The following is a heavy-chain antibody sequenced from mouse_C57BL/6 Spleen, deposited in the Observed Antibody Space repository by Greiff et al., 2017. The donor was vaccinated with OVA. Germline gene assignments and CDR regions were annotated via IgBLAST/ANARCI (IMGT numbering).Heavy chain of an antibody. D-gene: IGHD2-5*01. Sequence: EVKLVESGGGLVKPGGSLKLSCAASGFTFSSYAMSWVRQTPEKRLEWVATISDGGSYTYYPDNVKGRFTISRDNAKNNLYLQMSHLKSEDTAMYYCARDVSNFYYAMDYWGQGTSVTVSS. J-gene: IGHJ4*01. CDR3: ARDVSNFYYAMDY. V-gene: IGHV5-4*01. CDR2: ISDGGSYT. CDR1: GFTFSSYA.